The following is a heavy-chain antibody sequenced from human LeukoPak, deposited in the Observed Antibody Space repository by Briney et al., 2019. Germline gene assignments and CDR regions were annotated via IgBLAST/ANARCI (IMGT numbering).Heavy chain of an antibody. Sequence: KPSETLSLTCTVSGGSINSYYWSWIRQPPGKGLEWIGYVYYSGSTNYKSSLKSRLTISVDTSKNQFSLKLSSVTAADTAVYYCARLADNDYGDLIFDYWGQGTLVTVSS. CDR1: GGSINSYY. J-gene: IGHJ4*02. CDR2: VYYSGST. V-gene: IGHV4-59*08. D-gene: IGHD4-17*01. CDR3: ARLADNDYGDLIFDY.